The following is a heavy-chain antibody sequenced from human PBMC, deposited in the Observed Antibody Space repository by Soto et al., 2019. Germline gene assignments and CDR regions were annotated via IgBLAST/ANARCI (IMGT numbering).Heavy chain of an antibody. V-gene: IGHV4-38-2*02. CDR3: ARDMTTVTTRSFDP. J-gene: IGHJ5*02. CDR1: GYSISSGYY. Sequence: QVQLQESGPGLVKPSETLSLTCAVSGYSISSGYYWGWIRQPPGKGLEWIGSIYHSGSTYYNPSLKSRLTISVDTSKNQFSLKLSSVTTADTAVYYCARDMTTVTTRSFDPWGQGTLVTVSS. D-gene: IGHD4-17*01. CDR2: IYHSGST.